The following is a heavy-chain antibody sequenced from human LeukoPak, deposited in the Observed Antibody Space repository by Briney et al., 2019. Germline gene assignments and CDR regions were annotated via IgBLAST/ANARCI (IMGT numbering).Heavy chain of an antibody. CDR3: AREAVVVAATLPFDY. D-gene: IGHD2-15*01. Sequence: ASVKVSCKASGYTFTSYGISWVRQAPGQGLEWMGWISAYNGNTNYAQKLQGRVTMTTDTSTSTAYMELRSLRSDDTAVYDCAREAVVVAATLPFDYWGQGTLVTVSS. CDR2: ISAYNGNT. J-gene: IGHJ4*02. CDR1: GYTFTSYG. V-gene: IGHV1-18*01.